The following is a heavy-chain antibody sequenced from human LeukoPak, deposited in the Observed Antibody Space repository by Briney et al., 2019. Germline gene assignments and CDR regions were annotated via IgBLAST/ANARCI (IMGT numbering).Heavy chain of an antibody. CDR2: ISGSGGST. Sequence: GGPLRLSCAASGFTFSSYAMGWVRQAPGKGLEWVSAISGSGGSTYYADSVKGRFTISRDNSKNTLYLQMNSLRAEDTAVYYCAKDQENGGNSPFFSWGQGTLVTVSS. J-gene: IGHJ5*02. CDR1: GFTFSSYA. D-gene: IGHD4-23*01. V-gene: IGHV3-23*01. CDR3: AKDQENGGNSPFFS.